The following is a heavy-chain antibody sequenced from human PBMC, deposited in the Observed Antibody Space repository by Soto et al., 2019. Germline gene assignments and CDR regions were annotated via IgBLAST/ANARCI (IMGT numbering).Heavy chain of an antibody. V-gene: IGHV3-33*01. CDR3: ASGSEYINDYFHF. CDR1: GFSFSGYA. J-gene: IGHJ4*02. D-gene: IGHD1-26*01. Sequence: GGSLRLSCEASGFSFSGYAMHWVRQAPGKGLEWLAVMWYDGSNKYYGDSVKGRFTISGDSSKNALYLEMNSLRAEDSAVYFCASGSEYINDYFHFWGQGTPVTVSS. CDR2: MWYDGSNK.